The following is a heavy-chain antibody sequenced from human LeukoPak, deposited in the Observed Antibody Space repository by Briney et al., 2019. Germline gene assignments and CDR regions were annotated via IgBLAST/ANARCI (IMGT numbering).Heavy chain of an antibody. J-gene: IGHJ4*02. V-gene: IGHV3-53*01. CDR1: GLPVSSNY. D-gene: IGHD2-21*02. Sequence: GGSLRLSCVASGLPVSSNYMSWVRQAPGKGLEWVSVIYRDGSSYYADSVKGRFTISRDNSKNTLYLQMNSLRAEDTAVYYCAKDPPAYCGGDCPSDYWGQGTLVTVSS. CDR3: AKDPPAYCGGDCPSDY. CDR2: IYRDGSS.